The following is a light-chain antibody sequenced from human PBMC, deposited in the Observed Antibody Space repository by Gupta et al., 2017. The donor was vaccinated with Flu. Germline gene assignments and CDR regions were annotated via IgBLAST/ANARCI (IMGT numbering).Light chain of an antibody. CDR1: DNDVGGFHF. Sequence: QSALAQPRSVSASPGQSVTISCTGTDNDVGGFHFVSWYQHHPGKAPKLILSNVSERPSGVPDRFSGSKSGNTASLTISGLQADDEADYFCCSYAGSYSYVFGTGTEVTVL. V-gene: IGLV2-11*01. CDR3: CSYAGSYSYV. CDR2: NVS. J-gene: IGLJ1*01.